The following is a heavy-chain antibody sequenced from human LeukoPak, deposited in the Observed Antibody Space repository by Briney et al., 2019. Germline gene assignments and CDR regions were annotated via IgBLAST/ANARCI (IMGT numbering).Heavy chain of an antibody. V-gene: IGHV4-30-2*01. CDR3: ARGVLRGYYFDY. CDR2: IYHSGST. J-gene: IGHJ4*02. Sequence: SQTLSLTCAVSGGSISSGGYSWSWIRQPPGKGLEWIGYIYHSGSTYYNPSLKSRVTISVDRSKNQFSLKLSSVTAADTAVYYCARGVLRGYYFDYWGQGTLVTVSS. CDR1: GGSISSGGYS.